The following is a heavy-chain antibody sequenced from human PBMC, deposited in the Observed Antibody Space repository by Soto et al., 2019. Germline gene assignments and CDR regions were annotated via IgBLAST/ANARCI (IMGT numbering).Heavy chain of an antibody. J-gene: IGHJ5*02. V-gene: IGHV2-26*01. Sequence: SGPTLVNPTETLTLTCTVSGFSLRSAGMGVSWIRQPPGKALQWLAHIFSNGEKYYSTSLKSRLTISRETSKSQVVLTMTDMNPVDKDKYYCTRSIQLPASVDNWFDPWGQ. D-gene: IGHD1-1*01. CDR3: TRSIQLPASVDNWFDP. CDR2: IFSNGEK. CDR1: GFSLRSAGMG.